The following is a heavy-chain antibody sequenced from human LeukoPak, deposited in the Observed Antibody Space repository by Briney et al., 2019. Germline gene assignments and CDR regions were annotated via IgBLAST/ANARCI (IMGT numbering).Heavy chain of an antibody. J-gene: IGHJ4*02. Sequence: QPGGSLRLSCAASGFTFSNNWMTWVRQAPGKGLEWVANIKEDGSEKNYVDSVKGRFTISRDNAKNSLYLQMNSLRAEDTAVYYCARDSGWYPVDYWGQGTLVTVPS. CDR2: IKEDGSEK. CDR1: GFTFSNNW. CDR3: ARDSGWYPVDY. V-gene: IGHV3-7*01. D-gene: IGHD6-19*01.